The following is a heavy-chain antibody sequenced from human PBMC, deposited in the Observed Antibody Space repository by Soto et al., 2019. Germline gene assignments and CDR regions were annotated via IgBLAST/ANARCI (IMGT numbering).Heavy chain of an antibody. D-gene: IGHD6-6*01. Sequence: TSETLSLTCTVSGGSISSSSYYWGWIRQPPGKGLEWIGSIYYSGSTYYNPSLKSRVTISVDTSKNQFSLKLSSVTAADTAVYYCARRPYSSSSWFDPWGQGTLVTVSS. CDR3: ARRPYSSSSWFDP. CDR1: GGSISSSSYY. V-gene: IGHV4-39*01. J-gene: IGHJ5*02. CDR2: IYYSGST.